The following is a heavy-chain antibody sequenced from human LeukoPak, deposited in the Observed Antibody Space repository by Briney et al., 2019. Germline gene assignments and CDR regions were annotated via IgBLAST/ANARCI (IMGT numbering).Heavy chain of an antibody. D-gene: IGHD4-17*01. J-gene: IGHJ4*02. CDR1: GLTFSNYG. CDR2: ISYNGGSK. V-gene: IGHV3-30*18. CDR3: AKESRPFGDYLRSLDN. Sequence: GGSLRLSCAASGLTFSNYGMHWVRQAPGKGLEWVSDISYNGGSKYYADSVKGRFTISRDNSKNTLYLQMNSLRAEDTAVFYCAKESRPFGDYLRSLDNWGQGTLVTVSS.